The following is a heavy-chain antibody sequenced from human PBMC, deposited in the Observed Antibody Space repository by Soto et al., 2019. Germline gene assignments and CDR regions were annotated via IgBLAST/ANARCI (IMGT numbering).Heavy chain of an antibody. V-gene: IGHV1-69*06. CDR1: GGTFSSYA. CDR2: IIPIFGTA. CDR3: AMIAARFGYYYGMDV. J-gene: IGHJ6*02. D-gene: IGHD6-6*01. Sequence: QVQLVQSGAEVKKPGSSVKVSCKASGGTFSSYAISWVRQAPGQGLEWLGGIIPIFGTANYAQKLQGRVTITAEKSTSTAYMELRSLRSEDTAVYYCAMIAARFGYYYGMDVWGQGTTVTVSS.